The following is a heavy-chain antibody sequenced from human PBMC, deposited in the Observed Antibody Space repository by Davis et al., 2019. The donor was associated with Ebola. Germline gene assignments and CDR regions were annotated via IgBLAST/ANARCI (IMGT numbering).Heavy chain of an antibody. J-gene: IGHJ6*02. CDR1: GFTVSSNY. V-gene: IGHV3-23*01. Sequence: PGGSLRLSCAASGFTVSSNYMSWVRQAPGKGLEWVSAISGSGGSTYYADSVKGRFTISRDNSKNTLYLQMNSLRAEDTAVYYCAKDLKGGQWWYYYYGMDVWGQGTTVTVSS. CDR2: ISGSGGST. CDR3: AKDLKGGQWWYYYYGMDV. D-gene: IGHD2-15*01.